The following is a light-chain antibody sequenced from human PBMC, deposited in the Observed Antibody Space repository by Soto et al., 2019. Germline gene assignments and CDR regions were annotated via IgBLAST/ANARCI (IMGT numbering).Light chain of an antibody. V-gene: IGKV3-20*01. CDR1: QSVSDSY. Sequence: EIVLTQSPGTLSLSPGERATLSCRASQSVSDSYLAWYQQKPGQAPRLLIYASSRATGIPDRFSGSGSGTDFTLTISSLEPEDFAVYYCQHYGTSGLFGPGTKVDIK. CDR2: AS. J-gene: IGKJ3*01. CDR3: QHYGTSGL.